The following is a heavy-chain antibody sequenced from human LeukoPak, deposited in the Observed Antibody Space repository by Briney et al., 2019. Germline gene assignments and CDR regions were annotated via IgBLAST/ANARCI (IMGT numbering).Heavy chain of an antibody. CDR1: GFTFNSYW. Sequence: GSLRLSCAASGFTFNSYWMHWVRQVPGKGLVWVSRINSDGSRTNYVDSAKGRFTISRDNVKNTPFLQMNSLGAEDSAVYYCARGNFYSGSGSSPLDYWGQGTLVTVSS. V-gene: IGHV3-74*01. CDR3: ARGNFYSGSGSSPLDY. D-gene: IGHD3-10*01. J-gene: IGHJ4*02. CDR2: INSDGSRT.